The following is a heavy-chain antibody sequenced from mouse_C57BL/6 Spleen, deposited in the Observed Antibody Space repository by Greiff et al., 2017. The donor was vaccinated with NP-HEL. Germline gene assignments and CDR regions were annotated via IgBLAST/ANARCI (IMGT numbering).Heavy chain of an antibody. J-gene: IGHJ3*01. CDR2: IYPGSGST. CDR3: ATPSSGYVAWFAY. CDR1: GYTFTSYW. Sequence: VQLQQPGAELVKPGASVKMSCKASGYTFTSYWITWVKQRPGQGLEWIGDIYPGSGSTNYNEKFKSKATLTVDTSSSTAYMQLSSLTSEDSAVYYCATPSSGYVAWFAYWGQGTLVTVSA. V-gene: IGHV1-55*01. D-gene: IGHD3-2*02.